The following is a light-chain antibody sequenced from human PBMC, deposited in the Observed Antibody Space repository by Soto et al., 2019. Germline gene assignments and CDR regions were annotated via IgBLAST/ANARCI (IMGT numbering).Light chain of an antibody. V-gene: IGLV2-11*01. CDR1: SSGLGDYNH. CDR2: NFN. J-gene: IGLJ3*02. CDR3: CSYAGSFTRV. Sequence: QSALTQPRSVSGSPGQSVTISCTGTSSGLGDYNHVSWYQQHPGKAPKLVIYNFNKRPSGVPDRFSGSKSGNTASLTISGLEAEDEADYYCCSYAGSFTRVFGGGTKLTVL.